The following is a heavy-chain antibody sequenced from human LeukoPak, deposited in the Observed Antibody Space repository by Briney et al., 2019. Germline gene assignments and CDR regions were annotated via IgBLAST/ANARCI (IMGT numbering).Heavy chain of an antibody. CDR1: GFTFSSYA. J-gene: IGHJ6*03. CDR3: AKAAGTSWYFYHYMDV. V-gene: IGHV3-23*01. CDR2: ISGSGGST. D-gene: IGHD6-13*01. Sequence: PGGSLRLSCAASGFTFSSYAMTWVRQAPGKGLEWVSGISGSGGSTYYADSVKGRFTISRDNSKNTLYLQMNSLRAEDTAVYYCAKAAGTSWYFYHYMDVWGKGTTVTVSS.